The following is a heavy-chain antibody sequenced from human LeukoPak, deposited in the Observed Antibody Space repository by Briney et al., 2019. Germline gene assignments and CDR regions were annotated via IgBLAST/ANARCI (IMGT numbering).Heavy chain of an antibody. CDR2: IYYSGST. J-gene: IGHJ6*03. V-gene: IGHV4-59*01. CDR3: ARGGWYCSSTSCSAYYYYYMDV. D-gene: IGHD2-2*01. CDR1: VDSFRSYY. Sequence: SETLSLTCTVSVDSFRSYYWRWIPQPPGKGLEWLGYIYYSGSTNYNPSLKSRVTISVDTSKNQFTLKLSSVTAADTAVYYCARGGWYCSSTSCSAYYYYYMDVWGKGTTVTVSS.